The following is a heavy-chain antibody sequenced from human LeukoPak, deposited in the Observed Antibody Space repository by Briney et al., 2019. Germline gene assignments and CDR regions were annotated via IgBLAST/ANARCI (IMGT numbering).Heavy chain of an antibody. J-gene: IGHJ6*02. V-gene: IGHV4-59*01. CDR1: GGSISSYY. Sequence: KSSETLSLTCTVSGGSISSYYWSWIRQPPGKGLEWIGYIFYSGSTDYNPSLKSRVTISVDTSKNQFSLKLSSVTTADTAVYFCARSYDSGGYFYYGMDAWGQGTTVTVSS. CDR2: IFYSGST. D-gene: IGHD3-22*01. CDR3: ARSYDSGGYFYYGMDA.